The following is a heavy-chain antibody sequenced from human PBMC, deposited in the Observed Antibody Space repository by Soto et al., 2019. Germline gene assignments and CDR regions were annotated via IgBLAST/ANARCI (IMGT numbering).Heavy chain of an antibody. Sequence: GASVKVSCKASGYTFSSYGFSWMRQAPGQGLEWMGWIYIDDTKYAQNFQGRVTMTTDTFTSTVYMELRSLTSDDTAVYYCARDRDWNLDYWGQGTLVTVSS. D-gene: IGHD1-1*01. CDR1: GYTFSSYG. J-gene: IGHJ4*02. CDR3: ARDRDWNLDY. CDR2: IYIDDT. V-gene: IGHV1-18*01.